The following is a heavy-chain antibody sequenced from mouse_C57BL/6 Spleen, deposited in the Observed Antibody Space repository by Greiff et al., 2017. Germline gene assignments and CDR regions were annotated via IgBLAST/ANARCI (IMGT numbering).Heavy chain of an antibody. CDR2: ISYDGSN. CDR1: GYSITSGYY. D-gene: IGHD2-2*01. CDR3: ARERGYDEAWFAY. Sequence: EVKLQESGPGLVKPSQSLSLTCSVTGYSITSGYYWNWIRQFPGNKLEWMGYISYDGSNNYNPSLKNRISITRDTSKNQFFLKLNSVTTEDTATYYCARERGYDEAWFAYWGQGTLVTVSA. V-gene: IGHV3-6*01. J-gene: IGHJ3*01.